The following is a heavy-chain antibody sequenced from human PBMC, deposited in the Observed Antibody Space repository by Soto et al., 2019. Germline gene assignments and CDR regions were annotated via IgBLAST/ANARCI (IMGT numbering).Heavy chain of an antibody. Sequence: QMQLQESGPELVKPSQTLSLICTVSGYSMTSGGYYWSWIRHLPGKGLEWIGNIYYSGGTQFNPSIKSRVSMSVDTSKNQFSLRLSSVTAADTAVYYCATLLGSHQHYYFGIDVWGQGTTVTVSS. D-gene: IGHD2-2*01. CDR3: ATLLGSHQHYYFGIDV. CDR2: IYYSGGT. J-gene: IGHJ6*02. CDR1: GYSMTSGGYY. V-gene: IGHV4-31*03.